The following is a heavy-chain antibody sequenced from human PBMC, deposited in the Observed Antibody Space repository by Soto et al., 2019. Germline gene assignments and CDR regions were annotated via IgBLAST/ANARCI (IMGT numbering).Heavy chain of an antibody. J-gene: IGHJ6*04. CDR2: IYSGGDT. D-gene: IGHD2-21*01. CDR3: AKKADAIPSGGDV. CDR1: GFAVRNND. V-gene: IGHV3-53*04. Sequence: EVQLLESGGGLVQPGGSLRLSCTASGFAVRNNDMTWVRQAPGKGLEWVSLIYSGGDTAYADSVRVRFTIYRHTSQNTLYLQMNSLEAEDTSFYYCAKKADAIPSGGDVWGKGTAVTVSS.